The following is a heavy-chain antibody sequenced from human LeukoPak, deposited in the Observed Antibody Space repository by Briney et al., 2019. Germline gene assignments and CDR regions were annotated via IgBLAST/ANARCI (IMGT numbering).Heavy chain of an antibody. CDR2: IYYSGST. D-gene: IGHD3-3*01. V-gene: IGHV4-39*07. CDR1: GGSISSSIYY. Sequence: SETLCLTCTVSGGSISSSIYYWGWIRQPPGKGLEWIGSIYYSGSTYYNPSLKSRVTISVDTSKNQFSLKLSSVTAADTAVYYCARDIVVSGVFVIPWFDPWGQGTLVTV. J-gene: IGHJ5*02. CDR3: ARDIVVSGVFVIPWFDP.